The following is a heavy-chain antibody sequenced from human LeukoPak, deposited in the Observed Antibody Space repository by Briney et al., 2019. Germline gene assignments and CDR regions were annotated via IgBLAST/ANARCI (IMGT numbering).Heavy chain of an antibody. D-gene: IGHD3-22*01. CDR3: ASGVPDYDSSGYYLYY. CDR1: GGSISSYY. Sequence: SETLSLTCTVSGGSISSYYWSWIRQPPGEGLEWIGYIYYSGSTNYNPSLKSRVTISVDTSKNQFSLKLSSVTAADTAVYYCASGVPDYDSSGYYLYYWGQGTLVTVSS. V-gene: IGHV4-59*08. CDR2: IYYSGST. J-gene: IGHJ4*02.